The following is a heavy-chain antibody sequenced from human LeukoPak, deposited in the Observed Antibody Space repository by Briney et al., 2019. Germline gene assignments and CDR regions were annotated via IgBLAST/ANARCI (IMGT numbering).Heavy chain of an antibody. CDR2: INPNSSGT. V-gene: IGHV1-2*02. CDR1: GYTFTSYY. Sequence: GGSLKLSCTASGYTFTSYYMNWVRQAPGQGLEWMGWINPNSSGTNYAQKVKGRFTMTRDTSISTAYMQLSRLRSDDTAVYYCARAPGDIVVVPAAILSFRYGMDVWGQGTTVPVSS. D-gene: IGHD2-2*01. J-gene: IGHJ6*02. CDR3: ARAPGDIVVVPAAILSFRYGMDV.